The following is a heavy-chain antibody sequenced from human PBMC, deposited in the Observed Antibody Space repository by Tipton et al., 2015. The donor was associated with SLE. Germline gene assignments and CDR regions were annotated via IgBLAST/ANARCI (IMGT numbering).Heavy chain of an antibody. CDR1: GGSLSGHN. D-gene: IGHD3-3*01. Sequence: TLSLTCAVYGGSLSGHNWRWSWVRQAPGQGLEWIGETSNRGVSDYNPSLKSRLTISVDTSKNQFSLKLSSVTAADTAVYYCAREKDDFWSGYGYCFDPWGQGTLVTVSS. V-gene: IGHV4-34*01. J-gene: IGHJ5*02. CDR2: TSNRGVS. CDR3: AREKDDFWSGYGYCFDP.